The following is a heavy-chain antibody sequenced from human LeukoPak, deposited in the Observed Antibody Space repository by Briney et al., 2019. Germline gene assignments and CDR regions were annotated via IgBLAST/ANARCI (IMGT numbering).Heavy chain of an antibody. CDR3: ARGSSGWYAFNY. V-gene: IGHV3-53*01. D-gene: IGHD6-19*01. CDR1: GFTVSRNY. CDR2: IYSGGTT. J-gene: IGHJ4*02. Sequence: PGGSLRLSCAASGFTVSRNYMSWVRQAPGKGLEWVSVIYSGGTTYYADSVKGRFTISRDNSKNTLYLQMNSLRAGDTAVYYCARGSSGWYAFNYWGQGTLITVSS.